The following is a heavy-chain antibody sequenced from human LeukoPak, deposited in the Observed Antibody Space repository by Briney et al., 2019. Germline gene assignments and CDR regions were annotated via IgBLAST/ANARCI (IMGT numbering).Heavy chain of an antibody. CDR1: GFTFSSYA. J-gene: IGHJ5*02. V-gene: IGHV4-39*01. CDR3: ARRGNNRNDFNWFDP. Sequence: GSLRLSCAASGFTFSSYAMSWVRQPPGKGLEWIGSIFYSGNTYYNPSLRSRVTISVDTSKNQFSLQLKSVTAADTAMYYCARRGNNRNDFNWFDPWGQGILVTVSS. CDR2: IFYSGNT. D-gene: IGHD1-1*01.